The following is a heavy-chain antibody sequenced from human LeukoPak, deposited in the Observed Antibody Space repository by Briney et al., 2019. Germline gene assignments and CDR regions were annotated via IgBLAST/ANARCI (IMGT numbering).Heavy chain of an antibody. Sequence: SETLSLTCTVSDGSISSYYWNWIRQPPGKGLEWIGYIYYSGSTYYNPSLESRLTMSVDTSKNQFSLHLTSVTAADTAVYYCARDWGTYFDYWGQGTLVTVSS. D-gene: IGHD7-27*01. J-gene: IGHJ4*02. V-gene: IGHV4-59*12. CDR2: IYYSGST. CDR1: DGSISSYY. CDR3: ARDWGTYFDY.